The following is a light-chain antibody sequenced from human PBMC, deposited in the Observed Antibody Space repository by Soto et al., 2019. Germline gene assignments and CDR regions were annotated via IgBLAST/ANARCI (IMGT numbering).Light chain of an antibody. J-gene: IGKJ1*01. CDR1: QTIMTY. V-gene: IGKV1-39*01. CDR2: AAS. CDR3: QQSYNSPQT. Sequence: IQMTQCPSCLSASLGDEVTITCRASQTIMTYLNWYQLKPGKPPRLLIYAASSLQSGVPSRFSGSGSGTDGTIPLSSLKTEDGATYSCQQSYNSPQTFGRGTKVDIK.